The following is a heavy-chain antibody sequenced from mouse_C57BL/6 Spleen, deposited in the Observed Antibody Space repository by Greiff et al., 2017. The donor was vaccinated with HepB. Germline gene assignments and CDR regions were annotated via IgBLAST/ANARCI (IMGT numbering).Heavy chain of an antibody. J-gene: IGHJ4*01. CDR1: GYTFTDYY. V-gene: IGHV1-26*01. Sequence: GPALVKPGASVKISCKASGYTFTDYYMNWVKQSHGKSLEWIGDINPNNGGTSYNQKFKGKATLTVDKSSSTAYMELRSLTSEDSAVYYCAREPLMDYWGQGTSVTVSS. CDR3: AREPLMDY. CDR2: INPNNGGT.